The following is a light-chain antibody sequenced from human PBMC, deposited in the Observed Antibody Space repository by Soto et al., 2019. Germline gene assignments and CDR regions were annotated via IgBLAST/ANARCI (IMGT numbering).Light chain of an antibody. J-gene: IGLJ2*01. CDR2: GND. CDR3: AAWDDSLSGPI. CDR1: RSNIASNT. V-gene: IGLV1-44*01. Sequence: QSVLTQPPSVSWTPGQRLTISCSEGRSNIASNTVNWYQQLPGTAPKLLLYGNDQRPSGVPGRFSGSKSGTSASLAISGLQSDDEAEYFCAAWDDSLSGPIFGGGTKVTVL.